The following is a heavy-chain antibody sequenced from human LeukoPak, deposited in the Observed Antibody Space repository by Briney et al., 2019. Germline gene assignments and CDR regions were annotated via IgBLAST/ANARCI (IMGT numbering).Heavy chain of an antibody. J-gene: IGHJ3*02. CDR3: ASFRMPGIAAAPDAFDI. CDR1: GFTFSDYC. D-gene: IGHD6-13*01. Sequence: GGSLRLSCAASGFTFSDYCMSWIRQAPGKGLEWVSYISSSGSTIYYADSVKGRFTISRDNAKNSLYLQMNSLRAEDTAVYYCASFRMPGIAAAPDAFDIWGQGTMVTVSS. CDR2: ISSSGSTI. V-gene: IGHV3-11*04.